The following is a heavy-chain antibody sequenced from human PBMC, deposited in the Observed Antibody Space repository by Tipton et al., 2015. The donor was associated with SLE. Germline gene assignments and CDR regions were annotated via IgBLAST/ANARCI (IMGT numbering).Heavy chain of an antibody. CDR3: ARWAGPTVNFDY. CDR1: GGSISSYY. D-gene: IGHD4-11*01. Sequence: TLSLTCTVSGGSISSYYWSWIRQPPGKGLEWIGYIYYSGSTNYNPSLKSRVTISVDTSKNQFSLKLSSVTAADTAVYYGARWAGPTVNFDYWGQGTLVTVSS. CDR2: IYYSGST. V-gene: IGHV4-59*01. J-gene: IGHJ4*02.